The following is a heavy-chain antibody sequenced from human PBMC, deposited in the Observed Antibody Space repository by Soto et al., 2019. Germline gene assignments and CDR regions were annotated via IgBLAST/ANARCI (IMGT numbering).Heavy chain of an antibody. J-gene: IGHJ4*02. D-gene: IGHD3-10*01. V-gene: IGHV2-5*02. CDR1: GFSLSTSGVG. Sequence: QITLKESGPTLVKPTQTLTLTCTFSGFSLSTSGVGVGWIRQPPGKALEWLALIYWDDNKHYSPSLKSRLTITKDTSKNQVVLTMTNMDPVDTATYYCAHKLAWFGELSFDSWGQGTLVTVSS. CDR2: IYWDDNK. CDR3: AHKLAWFGELSFDS.